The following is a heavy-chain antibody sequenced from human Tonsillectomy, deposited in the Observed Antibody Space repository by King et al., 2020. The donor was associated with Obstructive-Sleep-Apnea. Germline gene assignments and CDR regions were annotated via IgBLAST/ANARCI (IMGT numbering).Heavy chain of an antibody. D-gene: IGHD2-15*01. V-gene: IGHV4-30-4*07. CDR2: IYYSGST. CDR1: GGSFTSGTFS. J-gene: IGHJ5*02. CDR3: SRVVVVVSATGEQNWFDP. Sequence: QLQESGPGLVKPSQTLSLTCTVSGGSFTSGTFSWSWIRQPPGKGLEWIGYIYYSGSTFYNPSLESRVSMALDTSKNQFSLRLRSVTAADTAVYYCSRVVVVVSATGEQNWFDPWGQGTLVTVSS.